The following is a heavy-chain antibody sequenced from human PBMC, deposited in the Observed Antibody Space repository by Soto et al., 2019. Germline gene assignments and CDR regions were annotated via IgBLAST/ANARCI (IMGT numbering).Heavy chain of an antibody. Sequence: GASVKVSCKASGYSFTDYHIHWVRQAPGQGLEWLGRINPKSGGTSTAQKFQGWVTMTTDTSISTTSMELTRLTSDDTAIYYCARGDSTDCSNGVCSFFYNHDMDVWGQGTTVTVSS. CDR3: ARGDSTDCSNGVCSFFYNHDMDV. D-gene: IGHD2-8*01. CDR1: GYSFTDYH. J-gene: IGHJ6*02. V-gene: IGHV1-2*04. CDR2: INPKSGGT.